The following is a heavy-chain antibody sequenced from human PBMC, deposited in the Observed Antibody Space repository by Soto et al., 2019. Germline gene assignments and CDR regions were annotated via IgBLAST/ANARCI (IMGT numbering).Heavy chain of an antibody. Sequence: GGSLRLSCAASGFTFSSYSMNWVRQAPGKGLEWVSSISSSSSYIYYADSVKGRFTISRDNAKNSLYLKVNSLRAEDTAVYYCARDLPLIATFDYWGQGTLVTVSS. D-gene: IGHD6-13*01. CDR1: GFTFSSYS. J-gene: IGHJ4*02. V-gene: IGHV3-21*01. CDR2: ISSSSSYI. CDR3: ARDLPLIATFDY.